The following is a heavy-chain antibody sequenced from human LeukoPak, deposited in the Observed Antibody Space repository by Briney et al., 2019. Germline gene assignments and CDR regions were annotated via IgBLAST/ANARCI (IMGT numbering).Heavy chain of an antibody. CDR1: GFTLRSSD. CDR2: ISYDGSNK. V-gene: IGHV3-30*03. Sequence: GTSLRLSCEVSGFTLRSSDMHWVRQAPGKGLEWVAVISYDGSNKYYADSVKGRFTISRDNSKNTLYLQMNSLRAEDTAAYYCAAFGYCSGGSCIDYWGQGTLVTVSS. D-gene: IGHD2-15*01. J-gene: IGHJ4*02. CDR3: AAFGYCSGGSCIDY.